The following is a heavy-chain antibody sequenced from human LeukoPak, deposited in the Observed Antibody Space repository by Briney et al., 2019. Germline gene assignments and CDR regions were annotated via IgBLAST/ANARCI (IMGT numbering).Heavy chain of an antibody. CDR1: GFTFSSYG. V-gene: IGHV3-33*01. CDR3: ARGRGVGATTSFDY. Sequence: PGRSLRLSCAAPGFTFSSYGMHWVRQAPGKGLEWVAVIWYDGSNKYYADSVKGRFTISRDNSKNTLYLQMNGLRAEDTAVYYCARGRGVGATTSFDYWGQGTLVTVSS. CDR2: IWYDGSNK. D-gene: IGHD1-26*01. J-gene: IGHJ4*02.